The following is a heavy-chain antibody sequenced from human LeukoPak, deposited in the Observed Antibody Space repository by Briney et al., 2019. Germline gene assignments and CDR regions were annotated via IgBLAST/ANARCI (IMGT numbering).Heavy chain of an antibody. V-gene: IGHV3-9*01. CDR3: AKDKGTMVREVVIFDC. CDR1: GFIFDDYA. J-gene: IGHJ4*02. D-gene: IGHD3-10*01. CDR2: ISWNWGVI. Sequence: GGSLRLSCAASGFIFDDYAMHWVRQVPGKGLVWVSGISWNWGVIDYADSVKGRFTISRDNAKNSLNLQMNSLKAEDTAFYYCAKDKGTMVREVVIFDCWGQRTQVTDSS.